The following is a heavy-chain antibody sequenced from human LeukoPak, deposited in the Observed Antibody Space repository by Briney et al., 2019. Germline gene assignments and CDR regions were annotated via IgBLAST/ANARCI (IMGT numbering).Heavy chain of an antibody. V-gene: IGHV3-33*01. CDR1: GFTFSIYG. J-gene: IGHJ4*02. CDR3: ARGRVVIPEGPDY. Sequence: PGTSLRLSCAASGFTFSIYGMHWVRQAPGKGLEWVAMIRYDGNNEKYAESARGRVTISRDNSKNTLYLQMNSLRADDTAVYYCARGRVVIPEGPDYWGQGTLVTVSS. D-gene: IGHD3-10*01. CDR2: IRYDGNNE.